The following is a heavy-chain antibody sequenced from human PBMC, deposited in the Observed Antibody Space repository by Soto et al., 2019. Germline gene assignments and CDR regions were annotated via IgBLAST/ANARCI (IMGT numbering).Heavy chain of an antibody. CDR1: GGSFSGYY. J-gene: IGHJ5*02. D-gene: IGHD4-17*01. Sequence: PSETLSLTCAVYGGSFSGYYWSWIRQPPGKGLEWIGEINHSGSTNYNPSLKSRVTISVDTSKNQFSLKLSSVTAADTAVYYCARHGERTIRSLNWFDPWGQGTLVTVPQ. CDR3: ARHGERTIRSLNWFDP. CDR2: INHSGST. V-gene: IGHV4-34*01.